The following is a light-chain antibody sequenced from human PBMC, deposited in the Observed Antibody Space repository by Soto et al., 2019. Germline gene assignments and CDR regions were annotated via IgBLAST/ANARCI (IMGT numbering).Light chain of an antibody. CDR2: GAS. CDR1: QSVSSS. V-gene: IGKV3-15*01. J-gene: IGKJ1*01. CDR3: QHRWT. Sequence: EIVMTQSPATLSVSPGERATLSCRASQSVSSSLAWYQQKPGQAPRLLIYGASTRATGIPARFSGSGSGTEFTLTISSLQSEDFAVYYCQHRWTFGQGTKVEIK.